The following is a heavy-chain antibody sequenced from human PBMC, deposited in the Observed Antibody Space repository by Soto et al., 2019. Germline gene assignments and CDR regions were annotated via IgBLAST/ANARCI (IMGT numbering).Heavy chain of an antibody. V-gene: IGHV4-31*03. D-gene: IGHD6-13*01. J-gene: IGHJ5*02. CDR2: IYYSGST. CDR3: AREGQQLPNWFDP. CDR1: GGSISIGGYY. Sequence: LSLTCTVSGGSISIGGYYWSLILQHPGKGLEWIGYIYYSGSTYYNPSLKSRVTISVDTSKNQFSLKLSSVTAADTAVYYCAREGQQLPNWFDPWGQGTLVTVS.